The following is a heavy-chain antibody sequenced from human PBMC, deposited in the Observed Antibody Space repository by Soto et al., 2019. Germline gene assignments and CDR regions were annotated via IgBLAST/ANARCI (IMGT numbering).Heavy chain of an antibody. D-gene: IGHD2-15*01. V-gene: IGHV5-51*01. CDR1: GYSFTSYW. Sequence: GESLKISCKGSGYSFTSYWIGLLRQIPWKGLEWMGIIYPGDSDTRYSPSFQGQVTISADKSISNAYMQWSSLKASDTAMYYCARACGRGLYGMDVWGQGTKVTVSS. CDR3: ARACGRGLYGMDV. CDR2: IYPGDSDT. J-gene: IGHJ6*02.